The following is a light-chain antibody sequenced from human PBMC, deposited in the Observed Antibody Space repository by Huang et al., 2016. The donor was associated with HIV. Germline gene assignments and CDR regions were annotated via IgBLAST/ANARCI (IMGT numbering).Light chain of an antibody. J-gene: IGKJ5*01. CDR3: QQSYSTLIT. CDR1: QNIDGY. Sequence: IQMTQSPFSLSASVGDRVTITCRASQNIDGYLNWYQQKPGKAPRLLISGASTLHTGVPPRFSGSGSGTDYTLIINNLQPDDFATYFCQQSYSTLITFGQGSRLDTK. CDR2: GAS. V-gene: IGKV1-39*01.